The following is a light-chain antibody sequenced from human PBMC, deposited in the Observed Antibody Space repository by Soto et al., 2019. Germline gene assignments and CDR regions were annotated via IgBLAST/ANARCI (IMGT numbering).Light chain of an antibody. CDR3: QSYGRSSA. V-gene: IGKV3-20*01. J-gene: IGKJ1*01. CDR2: DAS. CDR1: QSVSSNY. Sequence: EIVLTQSPGTLSLSPGERATLSCRASQSVSSNYLAWYQQKPGQAPRLLIYDASNRATGTPDRFSGSGSGTDFTLTISRPEPDDFAVYHWQSYGRSSAFGQGTKVEIE.